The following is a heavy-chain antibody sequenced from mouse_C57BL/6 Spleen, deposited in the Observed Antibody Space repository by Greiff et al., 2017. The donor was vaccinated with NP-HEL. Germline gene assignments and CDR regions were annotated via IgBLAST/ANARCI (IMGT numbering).Heavy chain of an antibody. J-gene: IGHJ4*01. D-gene: IGHD2-2*01. Sequence: VQLQQSGAELVKPGASVKISCKASGYAFSSYWMNWVKQRPGKGLEWIGQLYPGDGDTNYNGKFKGKATLTADKSSSTAYMQLSSLTSEDSAVYFCARRGNYGYLYAMDYWGQGTSVTVSS. V-gene: IGHV1-80*01. CDR3: ARRGNYGYLYAMDY. CDR2: LYPGDGDT. CDR1: GYAFSSYW.